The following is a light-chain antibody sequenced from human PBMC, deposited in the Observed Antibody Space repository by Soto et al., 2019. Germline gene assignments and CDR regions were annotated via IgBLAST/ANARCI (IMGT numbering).Light chain of an antibody. Sequence: QSVLTQPASVSGSPGQSITISSTGTSSDVGADNYVCWYQQHPDNAPKLIIYELTNRPSGVSNRFSGSKSGNTASLTISGLQAEDEADYYCSSYSTTSTLVVFGGGTKLTVL. J-gene: IGLJ3*02. CDR2: ELT. V-gene: IGLV2-14*03. CDR3: SSYSTTSTLVV. CDR1: SSDVGADNY.